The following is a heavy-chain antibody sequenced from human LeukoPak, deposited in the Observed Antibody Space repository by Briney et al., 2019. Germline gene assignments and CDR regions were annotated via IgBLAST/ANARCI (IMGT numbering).Heavy chain of an antibody. J-gene: IGHJ5*02. V-gene: IGHV3-11*01. CDR2: INIGGTNT. CDR1: GFTFNDYY. CDR3: ATDSAGFDT. Sequence: GGSLRLSCAASGFTFNDYYMSWIRQPPAKGLEWLSYINIGGTNTHYADSVKGRFTISRDNAKKSLYLEMNNLRAEDTAVYYCATDSAGFDTWGQGVLVTVSS.